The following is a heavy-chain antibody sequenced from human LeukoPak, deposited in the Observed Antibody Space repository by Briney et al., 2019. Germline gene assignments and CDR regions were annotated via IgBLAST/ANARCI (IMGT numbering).Heavy chain of an antibody. CDR1: GGSFSGYY. D-gene: IGHD3-10*01. CDR3: ARHNRLWFGEFIDY. CDR2: INHSGST. J-gene: IGHJ4*02. Sequence: SETLSVTCAVYGGSFSGYYWSWIRQPPGKGLEWIGEINHSGSTNYNPSLKSRVTISVDTSKNQFSLKLSSVTAADTAVYYCARHNRLWFGEFIDYWGQGTLVTVSS. V-gene: IGHV4-34*01.